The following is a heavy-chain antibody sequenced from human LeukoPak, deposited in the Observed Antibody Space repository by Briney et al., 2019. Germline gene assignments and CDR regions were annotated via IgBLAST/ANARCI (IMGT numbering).Heavy chain of an antibody. J-gene: IGHJ4*02. CDR3: AKLAAKNIAAAGKD. CDR2: ISGSGGST. Sequence: PGGSLRLSCAASGFTFSSYSMNWVRQAPGKGLEWVSAISGSGGSTYYADSVKGRFTISRDNSKNTLYLQMNSLRAEDTAVYYCAKLAAKNIAAAGKDWGQGTLVTVSS. D-gene: IGHD6-13*01. V-gene: IGHV3-23*01. CDR1: GFTFSSYS.